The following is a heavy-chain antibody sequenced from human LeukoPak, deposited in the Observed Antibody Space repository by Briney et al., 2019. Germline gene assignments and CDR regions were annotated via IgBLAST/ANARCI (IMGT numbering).Heavy chain of an antibody. Sequence: PGGSLRLSCAASGFNFKSYSMNWVRQAPGKGLVWVSFISSTSSDLLYADSVKGRFTVSRDNGKNSLYLQMNSLRVEDTAVYYCVRAAGHYFDYWGQGSLVTVSS. D-gene: IGHD3-10*01. CDR1: GFNFKSYS. J-gene: IGHJ4*02. V-gene: IGHV3-21*06. CDR2: ISSTSSDL. CDR3: VRAAGHYFDY.